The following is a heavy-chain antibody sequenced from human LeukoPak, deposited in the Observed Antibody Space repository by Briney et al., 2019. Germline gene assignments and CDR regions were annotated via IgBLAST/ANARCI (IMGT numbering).Heavy chain of an antibody. J-gene: IGHJ4*02. Sequence: GGSLRLSCAASGFTFSSYSMNWVRQAPGKGMEWVSYISSSSSKIYYADSVKGRFTISRDNSTNSLYLQMNSLRDEDTAVYYCARAILPDGSGSCYFDYWGQGTLVTVSS. CDR3: ARAILPDGSGSCYFDY. CDR1: GFTFSSYS. CDR2: ISSSSSKI. D-gene: IGHD3-10*01. V-gene: IGHV3-48*02.